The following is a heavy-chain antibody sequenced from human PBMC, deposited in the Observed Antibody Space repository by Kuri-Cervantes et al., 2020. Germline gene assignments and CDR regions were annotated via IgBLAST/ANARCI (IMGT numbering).Heavy chain of an antibody. V-gene: IGHV4-59*01. D-gene: IGHD3-22*01. CDR3: AGERRYYDSSGHYPLFDY. CDR2: IYYSGST. J-gene: IGHJ4*02. CDR1: GGSISSYY. Sequence: SETLSLTCTVSGGSISSYYWSWIRQPPGKGLEWIGYIYYSGSTNYNPSLKSRVTISVDTSKNQFSLKLSSVTAADTAVYYCAGERRYYDSSGHYPLFDYWGQGTLVTVSS.